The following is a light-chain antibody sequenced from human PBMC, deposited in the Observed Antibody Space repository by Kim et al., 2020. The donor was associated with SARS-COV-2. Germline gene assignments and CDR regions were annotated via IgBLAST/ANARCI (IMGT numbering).Light chain of an antibody. CDR1: QLVVTRS. CDR3: HQYANSPPCS. CDR2: GAS. Sequence: PGEAAPRPGRAAQLVVTRSLAGYQQKPAQSPRRLIKGASSRATGITGRMIGSGAGTDFILTISSREPEDSAVEYCHQYANSPPCSFGQGTKLEI. J-gene: IGKJ2*02. V-gene: IGKV3-20*01.